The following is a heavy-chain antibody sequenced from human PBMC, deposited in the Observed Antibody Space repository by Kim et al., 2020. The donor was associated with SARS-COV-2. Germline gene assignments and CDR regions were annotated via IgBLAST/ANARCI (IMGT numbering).Heavy chain of an antibody. CDR2: LRYEGSGR. D-gene: IGHD2-15*01. Sequence: GGSLRLSCEASGFSLDNYWMSWVRQAPGKGLEWVASLRYEGSGRFYVDSVKGRFTISRDSAQNSLFLHMDSLRVEDSAVYYCARSISDMDSPRIGVYFLHWGQGTLVAVSS. V-gene: IGHV3-7*01. J-gene: IGHJ1*01. CDR3: ARSISDMDSPRIGVYFLH. CDR1: GFSLDNYW.